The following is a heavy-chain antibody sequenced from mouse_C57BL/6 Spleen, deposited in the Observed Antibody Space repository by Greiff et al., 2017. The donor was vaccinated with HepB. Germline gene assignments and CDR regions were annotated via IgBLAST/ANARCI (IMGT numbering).Heavy chain of an antibody. CDR1: GYAFSSSW. D-gene: IGHD1-1*01. J-gene: IGHJ3*01. Sequence: VQLVESGPELVKPGASVKISCKASGYAFSSSWMNWVKQRTGTGLEGIGRIDPGDGDNNYNGKFKGKATMTADKSSSKAYMQISSLTSEDSAVDFCERRETTVVAPGFAYGGQGTLVTVSA. V-gene: IGHV1-82*01. CDR2: IDPGDGDN. CDR3: ERRETTVVAPGFAY.